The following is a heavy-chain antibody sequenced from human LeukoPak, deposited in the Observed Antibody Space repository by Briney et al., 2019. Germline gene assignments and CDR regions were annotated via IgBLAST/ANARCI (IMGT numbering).Heavy chain of an antibody. V-gene: IGHV3-20*01. CDR3: ARAGCSSSSCFYYYYYMDV. J-gene: IGHJ6*03. CDR1: GFTFNDYG. Sequence: GGSLRLSCAASGFTFNDYGMSWVRQAPGKGLEWVSGINWNGAGTGYADSVKGRFTISRDNAKNSLYLQMNSLRAEDTALYHSARAGCSSSSCFYYYYYMDVWGKGTTVTVSS. D-gene: IGHD2-2*01. CDR2: INWNGAGT.